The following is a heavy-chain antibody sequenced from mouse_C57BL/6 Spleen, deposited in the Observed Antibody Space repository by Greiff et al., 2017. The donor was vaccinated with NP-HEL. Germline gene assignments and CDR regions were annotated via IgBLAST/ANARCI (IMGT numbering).Heavy chain of an antibody. CDR3: ARGSTTIVPNNWYWEV. D-gene: IGHD1-1*01. Sequence: EVKVVESEGGLVQPGSSMKLSCTASGFTFSDYYMAWVRQVPEKGLEWVANINYDGSSTYYLDSLKSRFIISIDNATTILYLHLSSLKSEDTATFYLARGSTTIVPNNWYWEVGGTGTTVTVPS. CDR1: GFTFSDYY. CDR2: INYDGSST. V-gene: IGHV5-16*01. J-gene: IGHJ1*03.